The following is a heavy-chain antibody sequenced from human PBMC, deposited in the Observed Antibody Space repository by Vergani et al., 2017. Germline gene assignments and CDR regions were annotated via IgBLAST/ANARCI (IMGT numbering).Heavy chain of an antibody. Sequence: QVQLVQSGAEVKKPGASVKVSCKASGYTFTGYYMHWVRQAPGQGLEWMGWINPNSGGTNYAQKFQGRVTMTRDTSISTAYMELSRLRSDDTAVYYCARGIAVAGRQLIFDYWGQGTLVTVSS. CDR1: GYTFTGYY. V-gene: IGHV1-2*02. CDR3: ARGIAVAGRQLIFDY. J-gene: IGHJ4*02. CDR2: INPNSGGT. D-gene: IGHD6-19*01.